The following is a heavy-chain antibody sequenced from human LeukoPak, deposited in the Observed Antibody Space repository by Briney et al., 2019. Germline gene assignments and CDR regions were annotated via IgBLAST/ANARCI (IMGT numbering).Heavy chain of an antibody. CDR1: GGTFSSYA. CDR2: IIPISGTA. CDR3: ARDRCSSTSCHLWDYFDY. V-gene: IGHV1-69*05. Sequence: SVKVSCKASGGTFSSYAISWVRQAPGQGLEWMGRIIPISGTANYAQKFQGRVTITTDESTSTAYMELSSLRSEDTAVYYCARDRCSSTSCHLWDYFDYWGQGTLVTVSS. D-gene: IGHD2-2*01. J-gene: IGHJ4*02.